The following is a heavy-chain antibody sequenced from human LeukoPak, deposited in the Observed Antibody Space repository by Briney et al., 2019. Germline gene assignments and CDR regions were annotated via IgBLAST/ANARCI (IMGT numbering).Heavy chain of an antibody. V-gene: IGHV1-2*02. Sequence: VASVKVSCKASGYTFTGYYMHWVRQAPGQGLEWMGWINPNSGGTNYAQKFQGRVTMTRDTSISTAYMELSRLRSDDTAVYYCARVVWGDHDAFDIWGQGTMVTVSS. J-gene: IGHJ3*02. CDR2: INPNSGGT. CDR3: ARVVWGDHDAFDI. CDR1: GYTFTGYY. D-gene: IGHD3-16*01.